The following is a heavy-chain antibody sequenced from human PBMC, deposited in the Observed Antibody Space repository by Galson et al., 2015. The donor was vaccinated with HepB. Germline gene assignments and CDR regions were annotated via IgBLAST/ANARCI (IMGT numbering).Heavy chain of an antibody. D-gene: IGHD6-19*01. CDR2: VTGNGGYT. CDR3: AKEGLQWHDQ. CDR1: GFTFSTYA. Sequence: SLRLSCAGTGFTFSTYALSWVRQAPGKGLEWVAVVTGNGGYTAYTESMKDRFTISRDNSKNTLYLQMNRLRADDTAVYYCAKEGLQWHDQWGQGTLVTVSS. J-gene: IGHJ4*02. V-gene: IGHV3-23*01.